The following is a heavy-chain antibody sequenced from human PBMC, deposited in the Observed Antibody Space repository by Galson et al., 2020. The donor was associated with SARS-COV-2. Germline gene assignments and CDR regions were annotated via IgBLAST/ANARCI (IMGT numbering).Heavy chain of an antibody. J-gene: IGHJ4*02. CDR1: GGSISSYY. CDR2: IYYSGST. Sequence: SETLSLTCTVSGGSISSYYWSWIRQPPGKGLEWIGYIYYSGSTNYNPSLKSRVTISVDTSKNQFSLKLSSVTAADTAVYYCAGHSGATIFGVVIIASHFDYWGQGTLVTVSS. D-gene: IGHD3-3*01. V-gene: IGHV4-59*08. CDR3: AGHSGATIFGVVIIASHFDY.